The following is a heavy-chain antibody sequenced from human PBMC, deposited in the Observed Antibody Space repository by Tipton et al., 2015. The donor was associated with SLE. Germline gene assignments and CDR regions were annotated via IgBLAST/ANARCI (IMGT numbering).Heavy chain of an antibody. V-gene: IGHV4-31*03. CDR1: GGSISSGNYY. Sequence: LRLSCTVSGGSISSGNYYWSWIRQHPGKGLEWIGYIYYSGSTYYNPSLKSRVTMSVDMSENQFSLKLSSVTAADTAVYYCARTGAYSSSWTRDYFDYWGQGTLVTVSS. CDR3: ARTGAYSSSWTRDYFDY. D-gene: IGHD6-13*01. J-gene: IGHJ4*02. CDR2: IYYSGST.